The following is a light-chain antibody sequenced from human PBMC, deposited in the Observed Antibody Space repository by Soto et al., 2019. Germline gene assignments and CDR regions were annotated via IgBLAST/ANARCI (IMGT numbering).Light chain of an antibody. Sequence: DIQMTQSPSSLSASVADRVTITCRASQSIRRSLNWYQQKPGKAPNLLIYKASTLKSGVPSRFSGSGSGTEFTLTISSLQPDDFATYYCQHYNSYSEAFGQGTKVDIK. CDR2: KAS. V-gene: IGKV1-5*03. CDR3: QHYNSYSEA. J-gene: IGKJ1*01. CDR1: QSIRRS.